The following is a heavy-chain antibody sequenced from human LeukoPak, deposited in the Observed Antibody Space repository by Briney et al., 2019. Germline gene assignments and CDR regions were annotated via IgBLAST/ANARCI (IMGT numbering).Heavy chain of an antibody. CDR2: IRSKTYGGTT. CDR1: GFTFGDYA. CDR3: PRAHCSGGTCYGNDTFDI. D-gene: IGHD2-15*01. J-gene: IGHJ4*02. V-gene: IGHV3-49*04. Sequence: GRSLRLSCTASGFTFGDYAMTWVCQAPGKGLEWIGFIRSKTYGGTTEYAASVKGRFTISRDDSKNIAYLQMNSLKTEDTAMYYCPRAHCSGGTCYGNDTFDIWGQGTLVTVSS.